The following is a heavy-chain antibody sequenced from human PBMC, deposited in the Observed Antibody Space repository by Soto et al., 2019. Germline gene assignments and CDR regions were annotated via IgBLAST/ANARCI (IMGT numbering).Heavy chain of an antibody. D-gene: IGHD1-26*01. V-gene: IGHV3-53*01. CDR3: ARATVGASDFGFDS. J-gene: IGHJ4*02. CDR2: LYSGGST. CDR1: GFTVSDYY. Sequence: EVKLVESGGGLVQPGRSLRLSCSASGFTVSDYYMTWVRQAPGKGLEWVSLLYSGGSTIYTDSVKGRVTISRDSSKNTLYLQMNTLRVEDTAVYYCARATVGASDFGFDSWGQGTLVTVSS.